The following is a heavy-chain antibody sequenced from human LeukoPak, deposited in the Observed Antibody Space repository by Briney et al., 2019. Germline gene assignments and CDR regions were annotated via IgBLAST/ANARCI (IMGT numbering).Heavy chain of an antibody. CDR3: AKDQPAYSSSWAELDY. CDR2: ISDDGSNK. V-gene: IGHV3-30*18. Sequence: PGGSLRLSCAASGFTFSSYGMHWVRRAPGKGLEWVAVISDDGSNKYYADSVKGRFTISRDNSKNTLYLQMNSLRAEDTAVYYCAKDQPAYSSSWAELDYWGQGTLVTVSS. CDR1: GFTFSSYG. D-gene: IGHD6-13*01. J-gene: IGHJ4*02.